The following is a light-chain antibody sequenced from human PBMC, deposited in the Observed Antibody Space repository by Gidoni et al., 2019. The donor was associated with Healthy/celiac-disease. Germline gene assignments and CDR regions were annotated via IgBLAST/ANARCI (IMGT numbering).Light chain of an antibody. J-gene: IGKJ1*01. V-gene: IGKV2-29*01. CDR3: RQGIQPWT. CDR1: QSLLHSDGKTY. CDR2: EVS. Sequence: IVLTHTPLYLSVTPGQPASISCKSSQSLLHSDGKTYLYWYLQKPGQSPQLLIYEVSSRFYGGEDRLSGCGSGTDITQKISGVEGEDVVVDYGRQGIQPWTFGEGTKVEIK.